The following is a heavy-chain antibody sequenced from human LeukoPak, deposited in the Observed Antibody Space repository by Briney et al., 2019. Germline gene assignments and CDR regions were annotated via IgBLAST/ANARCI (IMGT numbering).Heavy chain of an antibody. Sequence: ASVKVSCKASGYTFTSYDINWVQQATGQGLEWMGWMNPNSGNTGYAQKFQGRVTMTRNTSISTAYMELSSLRSEDTAVYYCARGADYGSGSYYYYYYGMDVWGQGTTVTVSS. CDR3: ARGADYGSGSYYYYYYGMDV. CDR1: GYTFTSYD. V-gene: IGHV1-8*01. J-gene: IGHJ6*02. D-gene: IGHD3-10*01. CDR2: MNPNSGNT.